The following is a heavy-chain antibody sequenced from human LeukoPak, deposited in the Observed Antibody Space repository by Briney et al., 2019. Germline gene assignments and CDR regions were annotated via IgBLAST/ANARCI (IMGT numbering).Heavy chain of an antibody. Sequence: PGRSLRLSCAASGFTFSSYAMSWVRQAPGKGLEWVSAISGSGGSTYYADSVKGRFTISRDNSKNTLYLQMNSLRAEDTAVYYCAKDLAYGDYGTPWDYFDYWGQGTLVTVSS. J-gene: IGHJ4*02. CDR2: ISGSGGST. D-gene: IGHD4-17*01. CDR3: AKDLAYGDYGTPWDYFDY. V-gene: IGHV3-23*01. CDR1: GFTFSSYA.